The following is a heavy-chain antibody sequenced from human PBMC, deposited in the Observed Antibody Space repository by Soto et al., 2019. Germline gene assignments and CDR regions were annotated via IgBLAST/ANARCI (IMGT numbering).Heavy chain of an antibody. V-gene: IGHV4-31*03. CDR1: GESISSGGYY. D-gene: IGHD6-6*01. CDR3: ARASSSSSAADY. Sequence: QVQLQESGPGLVKPSHTLSLTCNVSGESISSGGYYWSWIRHHPRKGLEWIGYINDSESAYYNPSLKSGVTISMDTSKNHFAMRLSSVTDADTAVYYCARASSSSSAADYWGQGTLVTVSS. CDR2: INDSESA. J-gene: IGHJ4*02.